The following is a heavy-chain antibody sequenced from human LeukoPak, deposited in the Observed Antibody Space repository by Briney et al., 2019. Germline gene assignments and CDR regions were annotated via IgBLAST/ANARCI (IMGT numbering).Heavy chain of an antibody. Sequence: ASVKVSCKASGYTFTSYGISWVRQAPGQGLEWMGWISAYNGNTNYAQKLQGRVTMTTDTSTSTAYMELRSLRSDDTAVYYCARDLEGSGSCTEYYYYMDVWGKGTTVTVSS. CDR3: ARDLEGSGSCTEYYYYMDV. CDR1: GYTFTSYG. CDR2: ISAYNGNT. J-gene: IGHJ6*03. D-gene: IGHD3-10*01. V-gene: IGHV1-18*01.